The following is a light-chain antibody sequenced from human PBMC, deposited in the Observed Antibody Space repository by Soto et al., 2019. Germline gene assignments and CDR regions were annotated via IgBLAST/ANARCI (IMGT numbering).Light chain of an antibody. J-gene: IGKJ5*01. Sequence: EVLMTQSPATLSVSPGDRATLSCRASQSINSNLAWYQQQPGQAPRLLIYGASTSATAVPDGSSGSGSGTDFTLTRTSLQSDDFAVYFCQQYSDWPITFGQGTRLDSK. CDR1: QSINSN. CDR3: QQYSDWPIT. V-gene: IGKV3-15*01. CDR2: GAS.